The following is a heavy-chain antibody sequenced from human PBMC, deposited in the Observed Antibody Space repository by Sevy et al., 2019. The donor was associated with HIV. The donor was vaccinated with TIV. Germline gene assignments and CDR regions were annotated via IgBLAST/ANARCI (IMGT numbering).Heavy chain of an antibody. CDR1: GFTFSNYA. CDR3: ARDRSTTWINYFFDF. J-gene: IGHJ4*02. Sequence: GGSLRLSCAASGFTFSNYAIHWVRQAPGTGLEWVAVVSYDGSKKYYADSVKDRFTISRDNSKNTLYLQMNSLRVEDTAVYYCARDRSTTWINYFFDFWGQGTLVTVSS. D-gene: IGHD2-2*01. CDR2: VSYDGSKK. V-gene: IGHV3-30*01.